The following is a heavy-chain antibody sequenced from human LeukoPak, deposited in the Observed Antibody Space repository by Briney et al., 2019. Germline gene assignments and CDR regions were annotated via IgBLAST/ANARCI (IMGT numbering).Heavy chain of an antibody. J-gene: IGHJ4*02. V-gene: IGHV4-34*01. CDR3: ARRRLGYYFDY. CDR1: GGSFSGYY. CDR2: INPRGST. Sequence: PSETLSLTCGVYGGSFSGYYWSWLRQPPGKGLEWIGEINPRGSTNYNPSLTSRVTLSADTSKNQFSLTLNSVTAADTAVYYCARRRLGYYFDYWGQGTLVTVSS. D-gene: IGHD5-24*01.